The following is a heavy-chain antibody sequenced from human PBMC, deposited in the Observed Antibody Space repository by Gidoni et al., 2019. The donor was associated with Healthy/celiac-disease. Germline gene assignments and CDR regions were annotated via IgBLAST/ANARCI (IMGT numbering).Heavy chain of an antibody. J-gene: IGHJ5*02. CDR3: ARDSGGVGPDYGDYNFNWFDP. V-gene: IGHV3-21*01. CDR1: GFTFSSYS. Sequence: EVQLVESGGGLVKPGGSLRLSCAASGFTFSSYSMNWVRQAPGKGLEWVSSISSSSSYIYYADSVKGRFTISRDNAKNSLYLQMNSLRAEDTAVYYCARDSGGVGPDYGDYNFNWFDPWGQGTLVTVSS. CDR2: ISSSSSYI. D-gene: IGHD4-17*01.